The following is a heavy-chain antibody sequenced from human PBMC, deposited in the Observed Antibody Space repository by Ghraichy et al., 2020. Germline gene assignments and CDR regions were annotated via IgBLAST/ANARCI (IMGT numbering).Heavy chain of an antibody. CDR1: GLTFNHYA. J-gene: IGHJ5*02. Sequence: GSLRLSCAASGLTFNHYAMTWVRQAPGRGLEWVSAISGSGTNTYYADSVKGRFTISRDNSRDTLYLQMFSLRAEDTAVYYRAQDLSVPVDYDIMTGYPRLRFDNWGQGALVTVAS. V-gene: IGHV3-23*01. CDR3: AQDLSVPVDYDIMTGYPRLRFDN. D-gene: IGHD3-9*01. CDR2: ISGSGTNT.